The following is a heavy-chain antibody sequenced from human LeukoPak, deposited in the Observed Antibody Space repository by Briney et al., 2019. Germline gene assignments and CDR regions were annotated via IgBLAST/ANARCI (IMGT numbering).Heavy chain of an antibody. J-gene: IGHJ4*02. Sequence: SETLSLTCSVSGGSTSSSSYYWGWIRQPPGKGLEWIGSIYYSGSTYYNSSLKSRVTISVDTSKNQFSPKLSSVTAADTAVYYSARCYCSGGSCYPDYWGQGTLVTVSS. CDR2: IYYSGST. CDR3: ARCYCSGGSCYPDY. CDR1: GGSTSSSSYY. D-gene: IGHD2-15*01. V-gene: IGHV4-39*01.